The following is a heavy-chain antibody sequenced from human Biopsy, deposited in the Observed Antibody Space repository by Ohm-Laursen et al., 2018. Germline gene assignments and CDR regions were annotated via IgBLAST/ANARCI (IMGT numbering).Heavy chain of an antibody. D-gene: IGHD2-8*01. Sequence: SVKVSCNASSYIFTDYNIHWMRQAPGQGLEWLGYIKCKTGATNYAQKFQGTVTMTRDTSISTAYLALGSLRSADTAIYYCARDPLNGHKHFDYWGQGSLVTVSS. J-gene: IGHJ4*02. CDR2: IKCKTGAT. V-gene: IGHV1-2*02. CDR3: ARDPLNGHKHFDY. CDR1: SYIFTDYN.